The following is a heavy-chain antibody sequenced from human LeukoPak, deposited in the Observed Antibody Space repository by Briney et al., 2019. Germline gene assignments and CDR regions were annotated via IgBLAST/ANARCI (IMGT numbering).Heavy chain of an antibody. J-gene: IGHJ4*02. V-gene: IGHV4-59*01. CDR1: GGSISIYY. Sequence: SETLSLTCTVSGGSISIYYWSWIRHPPGEGLEWIGYIYYSGSTNYNPSLKSRVTISVDTSKNQFSLKLSSVTAADTAVYYCARADYDILTGYYENEYYFDYWGQGTLVTVSS. CDR3: ARADYDILTGYYENEYYFDY. D-gene: IGHD3-9*01. CDR2: IYYSGST.